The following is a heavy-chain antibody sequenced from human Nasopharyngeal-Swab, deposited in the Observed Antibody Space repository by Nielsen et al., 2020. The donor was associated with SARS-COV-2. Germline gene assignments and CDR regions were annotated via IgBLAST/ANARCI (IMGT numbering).Heavy chain of an antibody. J-gene: IGHJ4*03. Sequence: WIRQPPGKGLEGVSYISSSSSTIYYADSVKGRFTISRDNAKNSLYLQMNSLRDEDTAVYYCATSPGSYLAYWGQGTLVTVSS. CDR3: ATSPGSYLAY. V-gene: IGHV3-48*02. CDR2: ISSSSSTI.